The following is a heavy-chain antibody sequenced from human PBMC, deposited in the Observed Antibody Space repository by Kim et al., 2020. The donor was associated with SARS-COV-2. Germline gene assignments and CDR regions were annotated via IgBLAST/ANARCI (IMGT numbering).Heavy chain of an antibody. D-gene: IGHD3-9*01. CDR2: T. V-gene: IGHV3-23*01. J-gene: IGHJ4*02. CDR3: ANLVKLGDFDY. Sequence: TYYADSVKGRFTISRYNSKITLYLQMNSLRAEDTAVYYCANLVKLGDFDYWGQGTLVTVSS.